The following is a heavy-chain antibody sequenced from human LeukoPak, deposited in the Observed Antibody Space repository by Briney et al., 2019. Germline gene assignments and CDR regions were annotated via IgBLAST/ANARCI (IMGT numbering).Heavy chain of an antibody. Sequence: GGSLRLSCTASRFAFSTYTMTWVRQAPGKGLEWVSGISGSGDSTYYADSVKGRFTISRDNSKNTLNLQMNSLRVEDTAVYYCAKPARDDYGDYFLDYWGQGTLVTVSS. J-gene: IGHJ4*02. CDR2: ISGSGDST. CDR1: RFAFSTYT. CDR3: AKPARDDYGDYFLDY. V-gene: IGHV3-23*01. D-gene: IGHD4-17*01.